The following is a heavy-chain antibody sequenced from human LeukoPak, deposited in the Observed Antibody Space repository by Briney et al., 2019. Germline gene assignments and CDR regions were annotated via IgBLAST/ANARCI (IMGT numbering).Heavy chain of an antibody. V-gene: IGHV3-48*03. CDR3: ARLSYDSGTHYTCYEY. J-gene: IGHJ4*02. D-gene: IGHD3-10*01. CDR1: GFTFSSYE. Sequence: SGGSLRLSCAASGFTFSSYEMNWVRQAPGKGLEWVSYISSSGSTIYYADSVKGRFTISRDNAKNSLYLQMNSLRAEDTAVYYCARLSYDSGTHYTCYEYWGQGTLVTVSS. CDR2: ISSSGSTI.